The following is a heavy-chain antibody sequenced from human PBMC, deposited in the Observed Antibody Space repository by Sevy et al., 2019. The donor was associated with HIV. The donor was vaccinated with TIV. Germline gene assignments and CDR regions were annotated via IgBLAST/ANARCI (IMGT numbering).Heavy chain of an antibody. V-gene: IGHV1-18*01. CDR3: ARDLRGIEWSHAFDI. CDR2: ISAYNGNT. J-gene: IGHJ3*02. CDR1: GYTFTSYG. Sequence: ASVKVSCKASGYTFTSYGISWVRQAPGQGLEWMGWISAYNGNTNYAQKLQGRVTMTTDTSTSTAYMELRSLRSDDTAVYYCARDLRGIEWSHAFDIWGQGTMVTVSS. D-gene: IGHD2-8*01.